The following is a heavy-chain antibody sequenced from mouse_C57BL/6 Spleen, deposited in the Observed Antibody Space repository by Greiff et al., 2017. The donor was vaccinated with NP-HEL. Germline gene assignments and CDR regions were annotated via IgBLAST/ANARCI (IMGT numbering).Heavy chain of an antibody. CDR1: GFTFSDYG. Sequence: EVMLMESGGGLVKPGGSLKLSCAASGFTFSDYGMHWVRQAPEKGLEWVAYISSGSSTIYYADTVKGRFTISRDNAKNTLFLQMTSLRSEDTAMYYCARDYGRGFAYWGQGTLVTVSA. V-gene: IGHV5-17*01. CDR3: ARDYGRGFAY. J-gene: IGHJ3*01. D-gene: IGHD1-1*01. CDR2: ISSGSSTI.